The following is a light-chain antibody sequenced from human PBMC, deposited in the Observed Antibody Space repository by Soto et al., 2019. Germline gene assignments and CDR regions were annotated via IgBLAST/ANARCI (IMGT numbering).Light chain of an antibody. Sequence: DIQLTQSPSFLYASVGDSVTITCRASQDVSDYLAWYQHAPGKAPNLLIYAAYTLQSGVPSRFSGSGSGTEFSLTITSLQPEDFATYYCQYLNGAPTITFGQGTRLDMK. J-gene: IGKJ5*01. CDR1: QDVSDY. CDR2: AAY. CDR3: QYLNGAPTIT. V-gene: IGKV1-9*01.